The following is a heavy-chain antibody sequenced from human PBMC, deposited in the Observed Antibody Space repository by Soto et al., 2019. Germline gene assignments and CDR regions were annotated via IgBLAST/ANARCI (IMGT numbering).Heavy chain of an antibody. J-gene: IGHJ4*02. V-gene: IGHV4-59*01. CDR2: IYYSGST. CDR1: GGSISSYY. CDR3: ARVHCSSTSCYPDYFDY. Sequence: QVQLQESGPGLVKPSETLSLTCTVSGGSISSYYWSWIRQPPGKGLEWIGYIYYSGSTNYNPSLKSRVTISVDTSKNQFSLKLSSVTAADTAVYYCARVHCSSTSCYPDYFDYWGQGTLVTVSS. D-gene: IGHD2-2*01.